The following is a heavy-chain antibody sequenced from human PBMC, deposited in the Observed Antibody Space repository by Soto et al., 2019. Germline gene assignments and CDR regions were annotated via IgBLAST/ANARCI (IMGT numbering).Heavy chain of an antibody. CDR3: VRLYGEIDY. J-gene: IGHJ4*02. D-gene: IGHD4-17*01. V-gene: IGHV1-8*02. Sequence: QVQLVQSGAEVKKPGASVKVSCKASGYTFTNYDINWVRQATGQGLEWMGWMNPKSGNTGYAQQSQGRVSMTRSTPISTAYMELSSLRSEDTAVYYCVRLYGEIDYWGPGTLVTVSS. CDR1: GYTFTNYD. CDR2: MNPKSGNT.